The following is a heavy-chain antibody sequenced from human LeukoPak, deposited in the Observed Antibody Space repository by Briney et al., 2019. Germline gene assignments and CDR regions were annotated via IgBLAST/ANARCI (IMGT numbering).Heavy chain of an antibody. CDR1: GYIFNNYA. J-gene: IGHJ4*02. Sequence: GGSLRLSCVASGYIFNNYAVSWVRQAPGKRLEWVSAISGSGSTYYADSVKGRFTISRDNSKNTGYLQMNSLRAEDTAVYYCVKGGQDCSPTTCYYDWGQGTLVTVSS. CDR2: ISGSGST. D-gene: IGHD2-2*01. CDR3: VKGGQDCSPTTCYYD. V-gene: IGHV3-23*01.